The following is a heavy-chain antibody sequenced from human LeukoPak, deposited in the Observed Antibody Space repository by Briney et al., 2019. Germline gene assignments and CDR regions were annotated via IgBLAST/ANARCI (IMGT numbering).Heavy chain of an antibody. CDR2: INTNTGNP. CDR3: ASSAYSSSSRY. CDR1: GYTFNDYY. J-gene: IGHJ4*02. V-gene: IGHV7-4-1*02. D-gene: IGHD6-6*01. Sequence: ASVKVSCKASGYTFNDYYIHWVRQAPGQGLEWMGWINTNTGNPTYAQGFTGRFVFSLDTSVSTAYLQISSLKAEDTAVYYCASSAYSSSSRYWGQGTLVTVSS.